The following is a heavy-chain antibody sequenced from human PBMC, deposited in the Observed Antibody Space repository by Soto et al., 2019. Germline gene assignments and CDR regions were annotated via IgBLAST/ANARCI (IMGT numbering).Heavy chain of an antibody. D-gene: IGHD2-21*01. CDR1: GGSFTNGFY. Sequence: SETLSLTCAVSGGSFTNGFYWGWIRQSPGKGLEWIGYIFSSGTTYYNPSLKSRLTMSLDTSQNQFSLKLNSVTAADTAVYFCARVPSPFDFYYAMDVWGQGTTVTVSS. J-gene: IGHJ6*02. V-gene: IGHV4-30-4*02. CDR3: ARVPSPFDFYYAMDV. CDR2: IFSSGTT.